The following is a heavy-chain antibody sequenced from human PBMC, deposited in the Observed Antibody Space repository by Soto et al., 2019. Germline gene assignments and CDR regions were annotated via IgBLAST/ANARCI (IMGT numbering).Heavy chain of an antibody. V-gene: IGHV1-18*01. Sequence: QVQLVQSGAEVKKPGASVKVSCKASGYTFTSYGISWVRQAPGQGLEWMGWISAYNGNTNYAQKLPGRVTMTTDTSPSTAYMELRSLRSDDTAVYYCARAPYDFSTYYYYGMDVWGQGTTVTVSS. CDR2: ISAYNGNT. D-gene: IGHD3-3*01. CDR1: GYTFTSYG. CDR3: ARAPYDFSTYYYYGMDV. J-gene: IGHJ6*02.